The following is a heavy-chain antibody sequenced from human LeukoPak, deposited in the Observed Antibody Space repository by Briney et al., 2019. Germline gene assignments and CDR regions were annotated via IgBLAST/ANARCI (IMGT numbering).Heavy chain of an antibody. J-gene: IGHJ5*02. V-gene: IGHV3-7*01. CDR1: GFTFSSSW. Sequence: PGGSLRLSCAASGFTFSSSWMTWVRQTPGRGLECVATIKDDGSRTYYVDSVKGRFTISRDNAKNSLYLQMNSLRAEDTAVFYCATGHGRSWGQGTLVTVSS. CDR2: IKDDGSRT. CDR3: ATGHGRS. D-gene: IGHD1-1*01.